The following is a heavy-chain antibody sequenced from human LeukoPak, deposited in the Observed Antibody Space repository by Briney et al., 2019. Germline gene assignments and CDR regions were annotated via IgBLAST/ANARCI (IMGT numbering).Heavy chain of an antibody. CDR2: VDPVDGET. CDR3: ATVYDSSGYYYVFDY. Sequence: ASVKVSCKVSGYTFTDYYMHWVQQAPGKGLEWMGLVDPVDGETIYAEKFQGRVTITADTSTDTAYMELSSLRSEDTAVYYCATVYDSSGYYYVFDYWGQGTLVTVSS. J-gene: IGHJ4*02. CDR1: GYTFTDYY. D-gene: IGHD3-22*01. V-gene: IGHV1-69-2*01.